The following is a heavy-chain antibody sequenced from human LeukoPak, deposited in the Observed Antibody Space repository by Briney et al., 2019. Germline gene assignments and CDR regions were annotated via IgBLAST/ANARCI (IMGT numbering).Heavy chain of an antibody. Sequence: VASVKVSCKASGYSFTSSGFSWVRQAPGHGLERMGWIRAYNGNTNDAQNLQGRVTMTTDTSTSTAYMELRSLRSDDTAVYYCARDSMASAGGYYFDYWGQGTLVTVSS. J-gene: IGHJ4*02. V-gene: IGHV1-18*01. CDR2: IRAYNGNT. CDR3: ARDSMASAGGYYFDY. D-gene: IGHD6-13*01. CDR1: GYSFTSSG.